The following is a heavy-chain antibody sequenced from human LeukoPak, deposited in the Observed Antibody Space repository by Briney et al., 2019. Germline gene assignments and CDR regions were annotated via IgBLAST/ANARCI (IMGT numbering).Heavy chain of an antibody. D-gene: IGHD7-27*01. CDR3: ARSTDDLGIHRDAFDI. CDR2: IWYDGSNK. V-gene: IGHV3-33*01. CDR1: GFTFSSYG. Sequence: GGSLRLSCAASGFTFSSYGMHWVRQVPGKGLEWVAVIWYDGSNKYYADSVKGRFTISRDNSKNTLYLQMNSLGAEDTAVYYCARSTDDLGIHRDAFDIWGQGTKVTVSS. J-gene: IGHJ3*02.